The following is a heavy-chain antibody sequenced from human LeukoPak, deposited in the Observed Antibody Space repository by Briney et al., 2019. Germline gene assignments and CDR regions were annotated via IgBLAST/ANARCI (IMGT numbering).Heavy chain of an antibody. CDR1: GFTFSLYD. Sequence: GGSLRLSCAASGFTFSLYDMHWFRQVSGQGLEWVSGINTAGDTYYPDSVRGRFTISRENAKNSFYLQMNSLRDGDTAVYYCARVSPAAVAFDIWGQGTMVTVSS. CDR2: INTAGDT. V-gene: IGHV3-13*01. D-gene: IGHD2-2*01. CDR3: ARVSPAAVAFDI. J-gene: IGHJ3*02.